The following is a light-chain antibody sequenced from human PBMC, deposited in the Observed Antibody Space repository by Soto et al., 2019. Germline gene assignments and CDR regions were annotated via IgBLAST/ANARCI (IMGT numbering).Light chain of an antibody. CDR3: QQYMWT. Sequence: DIQMTQSPSTLSAFVGDRVTITCRASDSISSWLAWCQQKPGKAPKLLIYKASNLASGVPSRFSGSGSGTEFTLTISSLQPDDSATYYCQQYMWTFGQGTKVEIK. V-gene: IGKV1-5*03. CDR2: KAS. J-gene: IGKJ1*01. CDR1: DSISSW.